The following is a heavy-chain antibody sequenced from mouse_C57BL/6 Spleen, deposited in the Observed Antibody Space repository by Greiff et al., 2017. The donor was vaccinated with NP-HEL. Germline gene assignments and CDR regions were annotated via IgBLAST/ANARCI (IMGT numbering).Heavy chain of an antibody. CDR3: ARGDDGYSYYFDY. D-gene: IGHD2-3*01. CDR2: ISSGSSTI. J-gene: IGHJ2*01. CDR1: GFTFSDYG. Sequence: EVKLVESGGGLVKPGGSLKLSCAASGFTFSDYGMHWVRQAPEKGLEWVAYISSGSSTIYYADTVKGRFTISRDNAKNTLFLQMTSLRSEDTAMYYCARGDDGYSYYFDYWGQGTTLTVSS. V-gene: IGHV5-17*01.